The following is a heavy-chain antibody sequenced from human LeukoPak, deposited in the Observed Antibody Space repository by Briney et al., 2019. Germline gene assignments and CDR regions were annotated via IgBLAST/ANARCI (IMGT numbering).Heavy chain of an antibody. CDR2: ISGSGGST. D-gene: IGHD6-19*01. Sequence: GGSLRLSCAASGFTVSSYYMSWVRQAPGKGLEWVSAISGSGGSTYYADSVKGRFTISRDNSKNTLYLQMNSLRAEDTAVYYCAKVIAGIAVAGTTFDYWGQGTLVTVSS. J-gene: IGHJ4*02. CDR3: AKVIAGIAVAGTTFDY. V-gene: IGHV3-23*01. CDR1: GFTVSSYY.